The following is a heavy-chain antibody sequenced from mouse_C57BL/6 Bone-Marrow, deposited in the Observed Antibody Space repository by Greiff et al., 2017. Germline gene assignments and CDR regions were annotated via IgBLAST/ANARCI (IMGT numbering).Heavy chain of an antibody. Sequence: VKLMESGAELARPGASVKLSCKASGYTFTSYGISWVKQRTGQGLEWIGEIYPRSGNTYYNEKFKGKATLTADKSSSKAYMELRSLTSEDSAVYFCARRGISSPRYFDFWGTGTTVTVSS. J-gene: IGHJ1*03. CDR1: GYTFTSYG. CDR2: IYPRSGNT. V-gene: IGHV1-81*01. CDR3: ARRGISSPRYFDF. D-gene: IGHD1-1*01.